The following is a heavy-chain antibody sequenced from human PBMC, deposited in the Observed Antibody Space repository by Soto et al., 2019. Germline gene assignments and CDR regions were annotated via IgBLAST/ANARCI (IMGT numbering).Heavy chain of an antibody. D-gene: IGHD4-17*01. V-gene: IGHV4-31*03. CDR2: ISYSGRT. CDR3: AREEGAVTTGGCYYYYGIDV. Sequence: SHTCTVSGGSLSSGGYYWNCLRQHPRKGLEWIGYISYSGRTFYNPSLKSRVNISVDTSKKQFSLKLSSVTAADTAVYYCAREEGAVTTGGCYYYYGIDVWGQGTMVT. CDR1: GGSLSSGGYY. J-gene: IGHJ6*02.